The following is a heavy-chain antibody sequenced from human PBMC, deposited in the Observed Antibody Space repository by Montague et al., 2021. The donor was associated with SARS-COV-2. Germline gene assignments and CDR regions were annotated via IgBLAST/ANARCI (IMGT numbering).Heavy chain of an antibody. CDR1: GFTFSSYN. D-gene: IGHD1-26*01. Sequence: SLRLSCAASGFTFSSYNMHWVRQAPGKGLGWVSSISSSGSDIHYADSVKGRFTISRDNARNSLYLQMNSLTAEDTAVYYCAAHGDYWGQGILVTVSS. V-gene: IGHV3-21*01. CDR2: ISSSGSDI. CDR3: AAHGDY. J-gene: IGHJ4*02.